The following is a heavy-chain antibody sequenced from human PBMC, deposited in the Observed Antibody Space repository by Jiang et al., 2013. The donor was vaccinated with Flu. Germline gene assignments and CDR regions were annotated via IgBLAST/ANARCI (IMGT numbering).Heavy chain of an antibody. CDR2: IKSDGSTT. CDR3: ARGLLGPRPFDY. J-gene: IGHJ4*02. V-gene: IGHV3-74*01. CDR1: GFTFSRYW. Sequence: QLVESGGGLVQPGGSLRLSCAASGFTFSRYWMHWVRQAPGKGLVWVSRIKSDGSTTTYADSVRGRFTISRDNAKNTLYLQMNSLRTEDTAVYYCARGLLGPRPFDYWGQGTLVTVSS. D-gene: IGHD2-15*01.